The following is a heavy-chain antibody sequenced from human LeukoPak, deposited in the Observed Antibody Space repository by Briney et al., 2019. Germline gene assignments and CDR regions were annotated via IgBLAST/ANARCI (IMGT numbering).Heavy chain of an antibody. CDR2: IYYSGST. CDR3: ARDTFYGILDY. V-gene: IGHV4-38-2*02. D-gene: IGHD2/OR15-2a*01. CDR1: GYSISSGYS. Sequence: PSETLSLTCTVSGYSISSGYSWGWIRQPPGKGLEWIGSIYYSGSTYYNPSLKSRVTISVDTSKNQFSLKLSSVTAADTAVYYCARDTFYGILDYWGQGTLVTVSS. J-gene: IGHJ4*02.